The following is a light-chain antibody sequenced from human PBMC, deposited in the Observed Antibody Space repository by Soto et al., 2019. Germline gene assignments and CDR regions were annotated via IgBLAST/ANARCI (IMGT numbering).Light chain of an antibody. V-gene: IGKV1-5*03. Sequence: DIQMTQSPSTLAASVGDRVTITCRASQSISNWLAWYQQKPGKAPKLLIYQASSLNSGVPSRFSGSESGTDFTLTISSLQPDDFATYYCQHYNRYSRTFGQGTKVEIK. CDR2: QAS. CDR3: QHYNRYSRT. CDR1: QSISNW. J-gene: IGKJ1*01.